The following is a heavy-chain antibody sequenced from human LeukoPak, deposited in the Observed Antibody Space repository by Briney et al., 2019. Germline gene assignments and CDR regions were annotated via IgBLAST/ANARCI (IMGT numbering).Heavy chain of an antibody. V-gene: IGHV3-73*01. Sequence: PGGSLRLSCAASGFTFSGSAMHWVRQASGKGLEWVGRIRSKANNYATTYAASVKGRFTISRDDSKNTAYLQMNSLKSEDTAVYYCTSRGFGELQKSYNYWGQGTLVTVSS. CDR3: TSRGFGELQKSYNY. CDR2: IRSKANNYAT. CDR1: GFTFSGSA. D-gene: IGHD3-10*01. J-gene: IGHJ4*02.